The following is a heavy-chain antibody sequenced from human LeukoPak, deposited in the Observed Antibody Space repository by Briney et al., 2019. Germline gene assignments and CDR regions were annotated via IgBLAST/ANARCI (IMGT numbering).Heavy chain of an antibody. Sequence: GGSLRLSCVASGFTFSRSGMQWVRQAPGKGLEWAAVISYDGSNKYYADSVKGRFTISRNNSKNTLYLQMNSLRAEDTAVYYCAKVNSVVAASPFDYWGQGTLVTVSS. J-gene: IGHJ4*02. V-gene: IGHV3-30*18. CDR1: GFTFSRSG. D-gene: IGHD2-15*01. CDR3: AKVNSVVAASPFDY. CDR2: ISYDGSNK.